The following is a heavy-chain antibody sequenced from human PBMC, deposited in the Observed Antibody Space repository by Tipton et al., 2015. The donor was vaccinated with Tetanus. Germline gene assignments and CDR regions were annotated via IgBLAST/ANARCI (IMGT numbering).Heavy chain of an antibody. CDR3: ARVFVGVYAFDI. CDR1: GGSISSSNW. D-gene: IGHD1-26*01. CDR2: IYHSGST. J-gene: IGHJ3*02. Sequence: TLSLTCAVSGGSISSSNWWSWVRQPPGKGLEWIGEIYHSGSTNYNPSLKSRVTISVDKSTNQFCLKLNSVTAADTAVYYCARVFVGVYAFDIWGQGTMVTVSS. V-gene: IGHV4-4*02.